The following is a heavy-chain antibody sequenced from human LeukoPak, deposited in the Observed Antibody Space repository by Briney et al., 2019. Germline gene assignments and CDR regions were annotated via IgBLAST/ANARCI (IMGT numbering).Heavy chain of an antibody. CDR1: GGTFSSYA. V-gene: IGHV1-69*13. CDR2: IIPIFGTA. CDR3: ARVGFCTSTSCSPTTWFDP. J-gene: IGHJ5*02. Sequence: SVKVSCKASGGTFSSYAISWVRQAPGQGLEWMGGIIPIFGTANYAQKFQGRVTITADESTSTAYMELSSLRSEDTAVYYCARVGFCTSTSCSPTTWFDPWGQGTLVTVSS. D-gene: IGHD2-2*01.